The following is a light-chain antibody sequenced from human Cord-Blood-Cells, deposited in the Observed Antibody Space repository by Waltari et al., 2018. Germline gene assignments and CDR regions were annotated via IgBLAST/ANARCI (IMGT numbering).Light chain of an antibody. CDR1: QSISSW. CDR3: QHSWT. V-gene: IGKV1-5*01. Sequence: DIQMTQSPSTLSASVGDRVTITCRASQSISSWLAWYQQKPEKAPKLLIYDASSLESGGPSRFSGSGSGTEFTLTISSLQPDDFATYYCQHSWTFGQGTKVEIK. CDR2: DAS. J-gene: IGKJ1*01.